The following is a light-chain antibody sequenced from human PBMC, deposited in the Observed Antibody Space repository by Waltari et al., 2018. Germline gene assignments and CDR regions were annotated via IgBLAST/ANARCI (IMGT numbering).Light chain of an antibody. CDR1: ELPKTY. V-gene: IGLV3-10*01. Sequence: SSELTQPPSVSASPGQTARITCSGDELPKTYAYWFQQRSGQAPMLVIYDDDKRPSGIPEGCSGSSSGTMATWSISGAQEEDEADYYCYSTDTSGGAFGGGTKLTVL. J-gene: IGLJ2*01. CDR3: YSTDTSGGA. CDR2: DDD.